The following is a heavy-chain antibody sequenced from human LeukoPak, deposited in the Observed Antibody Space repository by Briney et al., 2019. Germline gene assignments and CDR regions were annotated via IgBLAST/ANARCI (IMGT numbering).Heavy chain of an antibody. Sequence: ASVKVSCKASGYTFTSYDINWVRQTTGQGLEWMGWMNPNSGNTGYAQKFQGRVTMTRNTSISTAYMELSSLRSEDTAVYYCARGNTIFGVVIIAFDIGGQGTMVTVSS. CDR3: ARGNTIFGVVIIAFDI. CDR2: MNPNSGNT. D-gene: IGHD3-3*01. V-gene: IGHV1-8*01. J-gene: IGHJ3*02. CDR1: GYTFTSYD.